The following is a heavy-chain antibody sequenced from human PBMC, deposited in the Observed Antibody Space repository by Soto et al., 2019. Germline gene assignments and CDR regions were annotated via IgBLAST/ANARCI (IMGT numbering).Heavy chain of an antibody. CDR1: GYTFSDYY. J-gene: IGHJ4*02. CDR3: LRGRQDNCLVAVAVTSGTDH. D-gene: IGHD2-15*01. CDR2: MHPNNGGT. Sequence: GASVKVSCKASGYTFSDYYLHWVRQAPGQALEWVGWMHPNNGGTNYAQKFRGRVTMTRDTSITTAFMELSSLSADDTAVYYCLRGRQDNCLVAVAVTSGTDHWGQGNLVTVAS. V-gene: IGHV1-2*02.